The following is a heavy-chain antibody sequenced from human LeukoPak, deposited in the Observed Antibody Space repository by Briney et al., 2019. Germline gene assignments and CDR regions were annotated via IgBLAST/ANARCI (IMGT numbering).Heavy chain of an antibody. CDR1: GFTFTNYA. CDR3: ARRLTYSAYATLDY. Sequence: PGGSLRLSCAASGFTFTNYAMSWVRQAPGKGLEWVSGISGSGETTWYADCVKGRFTISRDNSKNTLFLQMSSLRAEDTAVYYCARRLTYSAYATLDYWGQGTLVTVSS. D-gene: IGHD5-12*01. J-gene: IGHJ4*02. CDR2: ISGSGETT. V-gene: IGHV3-23*01.